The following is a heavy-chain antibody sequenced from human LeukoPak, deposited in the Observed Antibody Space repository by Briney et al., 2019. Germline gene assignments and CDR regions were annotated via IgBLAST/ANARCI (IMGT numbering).Heavy chain of an antibody. CDR3: ARTAGTGNYFDY. CDR1: GFTFSSYS. J-gene: IGHJ4*02. Sequence: GGSLRLSCAASGFTFSSYSMNWVRQAPGKGLEWVSSISSSSSYIYYADSVKGRFTISRDNAKNSLYLQMNSLRVEDTAVYYCARTAGTGNYFDYWGQGTLVTVSS. V-gene: IGHV3-21*01. CDR2: ISSSSSYI. D-gene: IGHD6-19*01.